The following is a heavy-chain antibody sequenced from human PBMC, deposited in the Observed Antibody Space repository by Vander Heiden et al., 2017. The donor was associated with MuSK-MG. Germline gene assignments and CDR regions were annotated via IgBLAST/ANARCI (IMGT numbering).Heavy chain of an antibody. Sequence: VQLQESGPGLVRPSETLSLTCSVSGASVTSGNNYWSWIRQPPGNGLEWLGYIYSPGSPNYNPSLASRVTISAAMSNNRFSLRLTSVTAADTAIYYCARDTADGGSCIDSWGHGTLVTVPS. CDR1: GASVTSGNNY. V-gene: IGHV4-61*01. D-gene: IGHD2-15*01. CDR2: IYSPGSP. J-gene: IGHJ5*01. CDR3: ARDTADGGSCIDS.